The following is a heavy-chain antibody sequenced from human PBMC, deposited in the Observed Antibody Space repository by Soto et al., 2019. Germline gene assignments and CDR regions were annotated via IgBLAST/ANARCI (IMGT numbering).Heavy chain of an antibody. CDR3: ARDNCSGGSCYWGPTTWFDP. CDR2: IYYSGST. V-gene: IGHV4-59*01. CDR1: GGSISSYY. J-gene: IGHJ5*02. Sequence: QVQLQESGPGLVKPSETLSLTCTVSGGSISSYYWSWIRQPPGKGLEWIGYIYYSGSTNYNPSLTSRVTISVDTSKNQFSLKLSSVTAADTAVYYCARDNCSGGSCYWGPTTWFDPWGQGTLVTVSS. D-gene: IGHD2-15*01.